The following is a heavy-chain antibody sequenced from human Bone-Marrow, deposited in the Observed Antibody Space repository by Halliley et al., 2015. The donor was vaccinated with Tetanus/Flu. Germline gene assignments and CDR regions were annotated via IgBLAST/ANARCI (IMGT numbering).Heavy chain of an antibody. V-gene: IGHV4-34*01. CDR2: IKHSGST. CDR1: GESLRGHC. D-gene: IGHD2-8*01. J-gene: IGHJ6*02. CDR3: ARQRTGVGSDLYALDV. Sequence: TLSLTCTVSGESLRGHCWSWIRQSPGKGLEWIGEIKHSGSTYYNPSLESRVTISSDMSKNQFSLNLNSVSAADTAVYYCARQRTGVGSDLYALDVWGQGTTVTVAS.